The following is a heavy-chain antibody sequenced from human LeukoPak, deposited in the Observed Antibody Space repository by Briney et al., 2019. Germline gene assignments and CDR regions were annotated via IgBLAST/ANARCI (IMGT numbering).Heavy chain of an antibody. V-gene: IGHV3-33*01. CDR1: GFTFSSYG. Sequence: GGSLRLSCAASGFTFSSYGMHWVRQAPGKGLEWVAVIWYDGSNKYYADSVKGRFTISRDNSKNTLYLQMNSLSACDTDAYDCARESPITGTPGADYWGQGTLVTVSS. CDR2: IWYDGSNK. D-gene: IGHD1-20*01. CDR3: ARESPITGTPGADY. J-gene: IGHJ4*02.